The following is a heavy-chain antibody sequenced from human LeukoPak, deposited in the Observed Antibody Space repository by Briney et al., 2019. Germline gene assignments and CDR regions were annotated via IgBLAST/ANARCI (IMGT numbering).Heavy chain of an antibody. CDR2: IYYSGST. CDR3: ARGPASLTYYMDV. Sequence: PSETLSLTCTVSGGSISSYYWSWIRQPPGKGLKWIGYIYYSGSTNYNPSLKSRVTISVDTSKNQFSLKLSSVTAADTAVYYCARGPASLTYYMDVWGKGTTVTISS. J-gene: IGHJ6*03. D-gene: IGHD2-2*01. V-gene: IGHV4-59*01. CDR1: GGSISSYY.